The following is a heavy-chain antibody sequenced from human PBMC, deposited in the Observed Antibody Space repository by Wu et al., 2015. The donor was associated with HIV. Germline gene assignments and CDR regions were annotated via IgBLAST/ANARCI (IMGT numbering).Heavy chain of an antibody. J-gene: IGHJ6*02. CDR2: ISTYNGKT. D-gene: IGHD3-10*01. CDR1: GYTFTTYA. CDR3: ARDAGHYYGSGSYYTRYYYYGMDV. Sequence: QVQLVQSGAEVKKPGDSVKVSCKASGYTFTTYAISWVRQAPGQGLEWMGWISTYNGKTDYTQKVQGRVTLTTDTSTSTAYMELRSLRSDDTAVYYCARDAGHYYGSGSYYTRYYYYGMDVWGQGTTVTVSS. V-gene: IGHV1-18*01.